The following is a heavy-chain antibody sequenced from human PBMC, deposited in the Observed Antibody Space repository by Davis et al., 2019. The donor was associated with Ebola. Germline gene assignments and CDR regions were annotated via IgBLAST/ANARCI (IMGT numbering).Heavy chain of an antibody. Sequence: GESLKISCAASGFTFSDYYMSWIRQAPGKGLEWVSYISSSGSTIYYADSVKGRFTISRDNAKNSLYLQMNSLRAEDTAVYYCASSVRGVISDFDYWGQGTLVTVSS. CDR1: GFTFSDYY. CDR3: ASSVRGVISDFDY. CDR2: ISSSGSTI. D-gene: IGHD3-10*01. J-gene: IGHJ4*02. V-gene: IGHV3-11*04.